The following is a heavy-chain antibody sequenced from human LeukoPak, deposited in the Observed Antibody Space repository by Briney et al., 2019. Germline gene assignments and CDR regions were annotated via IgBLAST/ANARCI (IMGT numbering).Heavy chain of an antibody. V-gene: IGHV4-39*01. Sequence: TSETLSLTCTVSGGSVSSSSYYWGWIRQPPGKGLEWIGSIYYSGSTYYNPSLKSRVTISVDTSKNQFSLKLSSVTAADTAVYYCARRTLAAPGPHFDYWGQGTLVTVSS. CDR2: IYYSGST. D-gene: IGHD6-13*01. J-gene: IGHJ4*02. CDR1: GGSVSSSSYY. CDR3: ARRTLAAPGPHFDY.